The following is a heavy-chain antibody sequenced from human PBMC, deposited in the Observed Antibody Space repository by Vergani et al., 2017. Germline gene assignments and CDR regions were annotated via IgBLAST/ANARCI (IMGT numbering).Heavy chain of an antibody. D-gene: IGHD2-21*01. CDR3: ARDCGGEVSENWFDP. V-gene: IGHV4-39*07. CDR1: GGSISSSSYY. J-gene: IGHJ5*02. Sequence: QLQLQESGPGLVKPSETLSLTCTVSGGSISSSSYYWGWIRQPPGKGLEWIGSIYYSGSTYYNPSLKSRVTISVDTSKNQFSLKLSSVTAADTAVYYCARDCGGEVSENWFDPWGQGTLVTVSS. CDR2: IYYSGST.